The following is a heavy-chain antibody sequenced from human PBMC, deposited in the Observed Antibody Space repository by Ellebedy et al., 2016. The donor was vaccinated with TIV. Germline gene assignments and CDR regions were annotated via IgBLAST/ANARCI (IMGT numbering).Heavy chain of an antibody. CDR3: ARCSIWSGLDY. D-gene: IGHD3-3*01. J-gene: IGHJ4*02. Sequence: SVKGRFTIARDNAKNTLYLQMNSLRAEDTAVFYCARCSIWSGLDYWGQGTLVTVSS. V-gene: IGHV3-30*01.